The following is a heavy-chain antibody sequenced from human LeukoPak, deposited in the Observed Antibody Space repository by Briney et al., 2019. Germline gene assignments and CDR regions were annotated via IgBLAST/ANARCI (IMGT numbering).Heavy chain of an antibody. CDR1: GLSVSSNY. V-gene: IGHV3-66*01. Sequence: GGSLTLSCVASGLSVSSNYMSWVRQAPGKGLEWVSVIYRDGSSYYAESVKGRFTISRDNSKNTQYLQMNSLRAEDTAVYYCAKRSVVAGISGWYFYFDYWGQGTLVTVSS. D-gene: IGHD6-19*01. CDR3: AKRSVVAGISGWYFYFDY. J-gene: IGHJ4*02. CDR2: IYRDGSS.